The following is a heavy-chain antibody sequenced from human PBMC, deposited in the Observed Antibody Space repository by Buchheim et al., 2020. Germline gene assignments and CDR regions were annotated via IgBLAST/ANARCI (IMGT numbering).Heavy chain of an antibody. D-gene: IGHD2-15*01. Sequence: QVQLQESGPGLVKPSQTLSLTCTVSGGSISSGGYYWSWIRQHPGKGLEWIGYIYYSGSTYYNPSLKSRVTISVDTSKNKFSLKLSSVTAADTAVYYCARVVRDCSGGSCYSGDYYYYMDVWGKGTT. CDR3: ARVVRDCSGGSCYSGDYYYYMDV. J-gene: IGHJ6*03. V-gene: IGHV4-31*03. CDR1: GGSISSGGYY. CDR2: IYYSGST.